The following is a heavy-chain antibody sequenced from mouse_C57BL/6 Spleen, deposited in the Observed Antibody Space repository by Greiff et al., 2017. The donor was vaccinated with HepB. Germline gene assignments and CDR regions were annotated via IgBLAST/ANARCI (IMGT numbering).Heavy chain of an antibody. CDR3: ARSPLITTVVGTVFDY. J-gene: IGHJ2*01. Sequence: VQLKESGAELVRPGSSVKMSCKTSGYTFTSYGINWVKQRPGQGLEWIGYIYIGNGYTEYNEKFKGKATLTSDTSSSTAYMQLSSLTSEDSAIYFCARSPLITTVVGTVFDYWGQGTTLTVSS. CDR2: IYIGNGYT. CDR1: GYTFTSYG. V-gene: IGHV1-58*01. D-gene: IGHD1-1*01.